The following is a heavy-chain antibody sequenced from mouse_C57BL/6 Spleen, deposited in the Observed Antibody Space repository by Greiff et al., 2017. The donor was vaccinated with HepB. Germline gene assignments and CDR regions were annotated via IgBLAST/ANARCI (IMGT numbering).Heavy chain of an antibody. CDR2: IDPSDSYT. Sequence: QVQLQQPGAELVKPGASVKLSCKASGYTLTSYWMQWVNQRPGQGLEWIGEIDPSDSYTNYNQKFKGKATLTVDTSSNTAYMQLSNLTSEYSAGYYCSRILMDYWGQGTSVTVSS. CDR1: GYTLTSYW. J-gene: IGHJ4*01. CDR3: SRILMDY. V-gene: IGHV1-50*01.